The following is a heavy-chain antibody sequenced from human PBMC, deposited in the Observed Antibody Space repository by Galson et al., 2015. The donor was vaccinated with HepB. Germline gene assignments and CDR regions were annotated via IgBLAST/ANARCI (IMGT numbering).Heavy chain of an antibody. J-gene: IGHJ6*02. D-gene: IGHD6-19*01. Sequence: SLRLSCAAAGFTFSDYWMHWVRQVPGKGLVWVSRINGDGSVTDYADSVKGRFSISRDNAKNTLSLQVNSLRAEDTAVYFCARGARMGVAGYYYYGMDVWGQGTTVTVSS. CDR3: ARGARMGVAGYYYYGMDV. CDR2: INGDGSVT. V-gene: IGHV3-74*01. CDR1: GFTFSDYW.